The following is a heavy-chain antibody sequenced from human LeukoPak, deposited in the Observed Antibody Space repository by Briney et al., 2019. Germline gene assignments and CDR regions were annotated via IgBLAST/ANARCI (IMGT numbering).Heavy chain of an antibody. Sequence: KAGGSLRLSCVASGITFRNYWMSWIRQAPGKGLEWVARIKSKDDGETIDYNAPVKGRFTISRDDSKNTLYLEMNSLKNEDTAMYYCTVRSSIWSQGTLVTVSS. V-gene: IGHV3-15*01. CDR2: IKSKDDGETI. CDR3: TVRSSI. CDR1: GITFRNYW. J-gene: IGHJ4*02. D-gene: IGHD6-13*01.